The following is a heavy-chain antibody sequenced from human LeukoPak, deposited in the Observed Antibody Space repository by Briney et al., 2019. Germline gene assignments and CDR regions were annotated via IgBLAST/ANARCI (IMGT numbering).Heavy chain of an antibody. Sequence: PSETLSLTCAVYGGSFSGYYWSWIRQPPGKGLEWIGEINHSGSTNYNPSLKSRVTISVDTSKNQFSLKLSSVTAADTAVYYCARGSITMVREWGQGTLVTVSS. CDR1: GGSFSGYY. D-gene: IGHD3-10*01. CDR2: INHSGST. J-gene: IGHJ4*02. V-gene: IGHV4-34*01. CDR3: ARGSITMVRE.